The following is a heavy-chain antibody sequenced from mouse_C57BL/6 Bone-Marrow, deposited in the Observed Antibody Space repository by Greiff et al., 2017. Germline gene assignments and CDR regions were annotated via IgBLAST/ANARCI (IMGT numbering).Heavy chain of an antibody. J-gene: IGHJ2*01. D-gene: IGHD3-2*02. Sequence: QVQLQQPGAELVMPGASVKLSCKASGYTFTSYWMHWVKQRPGQGLEWIGEIDPSDSYTNYNQKFQGKSTLTVDKSSSTAYMQLSSLTSEDSAVYYCARELRPHYFDYWGQGTTLTVSS. CDR2: IDPSDSYT. V-gene: IGHV1-69*01. CDR3: ARELRPHYFDY. CDR1: GYTFTSYW.